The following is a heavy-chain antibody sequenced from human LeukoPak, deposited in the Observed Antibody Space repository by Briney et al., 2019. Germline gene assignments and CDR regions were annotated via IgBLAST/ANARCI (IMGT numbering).Heavy chain of an antibody. CDR3: AKDYAMVQGVMRLLDP. D-gene: IGHD3-10*01. V-gene: IGHV3-30*18. Sequence: GRSLRLSCAASGFTFSSYGMHWVRQAPGKGLEWVAVISYDGSNKYYADSVKGRFTISRDNSENTLYLQMNSLRAEDTAVYYCAKDYAMVQGVMRLLDPWGQGTLVTVSS. CDR2: ISYDGSNK. CDR1: GFTFSSYG. J-gene: IGHJ5*02.